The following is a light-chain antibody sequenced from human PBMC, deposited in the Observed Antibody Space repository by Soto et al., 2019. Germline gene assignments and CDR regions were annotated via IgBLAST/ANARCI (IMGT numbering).Light chain of an antibody. CDR3: QQYGSSPPYT. V-gene: IGKV3-20*01. CDR1: QRVSSNY. CDR2: GAS. J-gene: IGKJ2*01. Sequence: EIVLTQSPGTLSLSPGEGATLSCRASQRVSSNYLAWYQQKPGQAPRLLIFGASNRASDIPDRFSGSGSGTDFTLTISRLEPEDFAVYYCQQYGSSPPYTFGQGTKLEIK.